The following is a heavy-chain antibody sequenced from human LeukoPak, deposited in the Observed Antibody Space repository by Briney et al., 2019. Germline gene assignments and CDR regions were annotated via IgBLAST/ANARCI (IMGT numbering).Heavy chain of an antibody. J-gene: IGHJ5*01. Sequence: PGGSLRLSCVASGFSLGNYAMSWVRQAPGKGLRWVSQISGTGGATWYAGFARDRFTISRDNSKKTLYLQMSGLRVEDTAMYYCVKDPRDTYGTNWFVSWGQGTLLIVSS. V-gene: IGHV3-23*01. CDR3: VKDPRDTYGTNWFVS. CDR1: GFSLGNYA. D-gene: IGHD2-21*01. CDR2: ISGTGGAT.